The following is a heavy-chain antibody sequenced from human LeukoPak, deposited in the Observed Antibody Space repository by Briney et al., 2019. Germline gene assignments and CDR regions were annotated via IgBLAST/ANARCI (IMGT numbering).Heavy chain of an antibody. V-gene: IGHV3-23*01. J-gene: IGHJ4*02. CDR2: ITNSGGTT. D-gene: IGHD3-10*01. CDR1: GFTFSSNS. Sequence: GGSLRLSCAASGFTFSSNSMNWVRQAPGKGLEWVSVITNSGGTTYYADSVKGRFTISRDNSKNTLYLQMNSLRAEDTAVYYCAKDWGYGSGTYYPHWGQGTLVTVSS. CDR3: AKDWGYGSGTYYPH.